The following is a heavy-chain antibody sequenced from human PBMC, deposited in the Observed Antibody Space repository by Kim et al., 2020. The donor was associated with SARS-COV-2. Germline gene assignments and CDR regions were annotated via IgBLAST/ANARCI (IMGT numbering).Heavy chain of an antibody. Sequence: SETLSLTCTVSGGSISSGGYYWSWIRQHPGKGLEWIGYIYYSGSTYYNPSLKSRVTISVDTSKNQFSLKLSSVTAADTAVYYCARARGEYSSSSPSTFDYWGQGTLVTVSS. CDR1: GGSISSGGYY. J-gene: IGHJ4*02. CDR3: ARARGEYSSSSPSTFDY. V-gene: IGHV4-31*03. D-gene: IGHD6-13*01. CDR2: IYYSGST.